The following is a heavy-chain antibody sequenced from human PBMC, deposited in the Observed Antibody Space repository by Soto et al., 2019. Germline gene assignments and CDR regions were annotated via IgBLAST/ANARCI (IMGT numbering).Heavy chain of an antibody. CDR3: AKYGDYYGGIDY. CDR1: GFTFSSYA. J-gene: IGHJ4*02. Sequence: EVQLLESGGGLVQPGGSLRLSCAASGFTFSSYAMSWVRQAPGKGLEWVSAISGSGGSTYYADSVKGRFTISRDNSKNTRYLQMNSLRAEDTAVYYCAKYGDYYGGIDYWGQGTLVTVSS. D-gene: IGHD4-17*01. V-gene: IGHV3-23*01. CDR2: ISGSGGST.